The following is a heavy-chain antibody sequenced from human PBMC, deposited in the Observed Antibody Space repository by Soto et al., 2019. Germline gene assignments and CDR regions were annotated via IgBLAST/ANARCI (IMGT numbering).Heavy chain of an antibody. V-gene: IGHV3-30*18. D-gene: IGHD4-17*01. J-gene: IGHJ4*02. CDR2: ISYHGSDK. CDR3: AKDHLTTTVTTVGY. Sequence: QVQLVESGGGVVQPGWSLRLSCAASGFTFSNYGMHWVRQAPGKGLEWVAVISYHGSDKYYADSVKGRFTISRDNYKTTLYLQMESLRSEDTAVYYCAKDHLTTTVTTVGYWGQGTLVTVSP. CDR1: GFTFSNYG.